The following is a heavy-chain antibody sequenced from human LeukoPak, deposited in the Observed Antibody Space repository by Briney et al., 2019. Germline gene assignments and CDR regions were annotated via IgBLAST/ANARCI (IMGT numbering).Heavy chain of an antibody. CDR1: GFTFSRYG. CDR2: IRKDGSDK. D-gene: IGHD7-27*01. J-gene: IGHJ4*02. CDR3: AKDSNWAFDY. V-gene: IGHV3-30*02. Sequence: GGSLRLSCGASGFTFSRYGMHWVRQAPGKGLGWVTYIRKDGSDKYYADSVKGRFTISRDSSKNMVYLQMNSLRAEDTAVYYCAKDSNWAFDYWGQGTLVSVSS.